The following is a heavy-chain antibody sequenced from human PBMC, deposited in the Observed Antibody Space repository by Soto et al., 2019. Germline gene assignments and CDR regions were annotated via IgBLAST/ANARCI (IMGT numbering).Heavy chain of an antibody. D-gene: IGHD2-2*01. Sequence: GGSLRLSCAASGFTFSSYAMHWVRQAPGKGLEWVAVISYDGSNKYYADSAKGRFTISRDNSKNTLYLQMNSLRAEDTAVYYCARPQLPGYYYYGMDVWGQGTTVTVSS. V-gene: IGHV3-30-3*01. CDR1: GFTFSSYA. J-gene: IGHJ6*02. CDR3: ARPQLPGYYYYGMDV. CDR2: ISYDGSNK.